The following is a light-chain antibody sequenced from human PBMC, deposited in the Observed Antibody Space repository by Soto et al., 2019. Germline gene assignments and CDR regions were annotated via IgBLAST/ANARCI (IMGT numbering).Light chain of an antibody. CDR3: AAWDDSLSVWV. Sequence: QSVLTQSPSASGTPGQRVTISCSGSSSNIGSNYVYWYQQLPGTAPKLLIYRNNQRPSGVPDRFSGSKSGTSASLAISGLRSEDEADYYCAAWDDSLSVWVFGGGTQLTVL. CDR1: SSNIGSNY. V-gene: IGLV1-47*01. CDR2: RNN. J-gene: IGLJ3*02.